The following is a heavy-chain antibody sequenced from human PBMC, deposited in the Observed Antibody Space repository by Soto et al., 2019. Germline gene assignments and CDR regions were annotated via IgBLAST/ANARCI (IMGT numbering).Heavy chain of an antibody. D-gene: IGHD1-26*01. CDR2: ISGSGFKK. J-gene: IGHJ5*02. CDR3: AKNQGVELVPLATVDWFDP. V-gene: IGHV3-23*01. Sequence: SCKASGYTFTSYAMSWVRQAPGKGLEWISSISGSGFKKYYADSVKGRFTISRDNSKSTVYLELNNLSAEDTAVYHCAKNQGVELVPLATVDWFDPWGQGSVVTVS. CDR1: GYTFTSYA.